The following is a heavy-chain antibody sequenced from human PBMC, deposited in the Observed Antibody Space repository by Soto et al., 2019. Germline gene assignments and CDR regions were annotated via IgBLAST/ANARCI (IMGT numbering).Heavy chain of an antibody. J-gene: IGHJ4*02. D-gene: IGHD3-10*01. CDR1: GFTFSSYG. CDR2: ISYDGSNK. V-gene: IGHV3-30*18. Sequence: PGGSLRLSCAASGFTFSSYGMHRVRQAPGKGLEWVAVISYDGSNKYYADSVKGRFTISRDNSKNTLYLQMNSLRAEDTAVYYCAKEGVYGICFDYWGQGT. CDR3: AKEGVYGICFDY.